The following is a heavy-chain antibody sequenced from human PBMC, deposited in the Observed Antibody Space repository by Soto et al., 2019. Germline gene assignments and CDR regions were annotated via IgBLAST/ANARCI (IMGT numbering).Heavy chain of an antibody. CDR1: GYTFSTHG. Sequence: QVQLVRSGAEVKKPGASVRVSCQASGYTFSTHGITWVRQAPGQGLEWMGWISAYSGDTNYAQKFQGRVTMTTDTSTSTAYMELRSLRSDDTAVYYCAASSWYERWFDPWGQGTLVTVSS. CDR3: AASSWYERWFDP. V-gene: IGHV1-18*01. CDR2: ISAYSGDT. D-gene: IGHD6-13*01. J-gene: IGHJ5*02.